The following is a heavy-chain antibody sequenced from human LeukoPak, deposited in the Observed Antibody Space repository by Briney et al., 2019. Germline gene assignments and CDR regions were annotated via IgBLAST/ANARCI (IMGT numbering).Heavy chain of an antibody. CDR1: GFTLSNYW. Sequence: GGSLRLSCKASGFTLSNYWMHWVRQAPGKGLVWVSRITGDGSDIAYADSVKGRFTVSRDDAKNTLFLQMNSLRAEDTAIYYCARDAYTTTSNWLDPWGQGTLVTVSS. CDR2: ITGDGSDI. CDR3: ARDAYTTTSNWLDP. D-gene: IGHD4-17*01. J-gene: IGHJ5*02. V-gene: IGHV3-74*01.